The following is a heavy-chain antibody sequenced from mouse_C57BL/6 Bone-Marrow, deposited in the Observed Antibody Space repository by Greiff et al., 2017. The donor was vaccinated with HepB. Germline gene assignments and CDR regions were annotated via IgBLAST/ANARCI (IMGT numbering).Heavy chain of an antibody. Sequence: EVKLMESGGGLVQPGRSLRLSCATSGFTFSDFYMDWVRQAPGKGLEWIAASRNKANDYTTEYSASVKGRFTVSRDTSQSILYLQMDALRAEDIAIYYCARDGREDGYAWFAYWGQGTLVTVSA. D-gene: IGHD2-2*01. CDR3: ARDGREDGYAWFAY. V-gene: IGHV7-1*01. J-gene: IGHJ3*01. CDR1: GFTFSDFY. CDR2: SRNKANDYTT.